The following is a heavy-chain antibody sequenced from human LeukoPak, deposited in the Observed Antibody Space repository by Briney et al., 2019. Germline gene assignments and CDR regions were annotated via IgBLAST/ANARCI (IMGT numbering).Heavy chain of an antibody. CDR3: ARDSGTTGEVKFDP. CDR1: GGSISSYY. CDR2: LCYSGSA. Sequence: SETLSLTCTVSGGSISSYYCSWIRQPPGKGLEWIGYLCYSGSANYSPSLKSRVTISVDTSKNQFSLKLSSVTAADTAVYYCARDSGTTGEVKFDPWGQGTLVTVSS. V-gene: IGHV4-59*12. D-gene: IGHD3-10*01. J-gene: IGHJ5*02.